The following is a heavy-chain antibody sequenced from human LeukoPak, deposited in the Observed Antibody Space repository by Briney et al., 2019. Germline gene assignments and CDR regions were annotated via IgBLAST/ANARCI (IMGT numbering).Heavy chain of an antibody. CDR2: IHHSGNS. D-gene: IGHD7-27*01. CDR3: TRGHWGLQS. V-gene: IGHV4-59*02. J-gene: IGHJ5*02. Sequence: SETLSLTCTVSGASVTDYYWIWIRQPPGKGLEWISYIHHSGNSDYNPSLRSRVTTSLDTSKNQFSLNLISVTAADTAVYYCTRGHWGLQSWSQGTLVTVSS. CDR1: GASVTDYY.